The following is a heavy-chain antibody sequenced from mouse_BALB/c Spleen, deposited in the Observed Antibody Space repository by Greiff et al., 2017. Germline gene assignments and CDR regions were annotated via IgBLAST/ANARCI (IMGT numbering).Heavy chain of an antibody. J-gene: IGHJ4*01. D-gene: IGHD1-1*01. CDR2: IYPGSGST. CDR3: TNTVYYAMDY. CDR1: GYTFTSYW. Sequence: LQQPGSELVRPGASVKLSCKASGYTFTSYWMHWVKQRPGQGLEWIGNIYPGSGSTNYDEKFKSKATLTVDTSSSTAYMQLSSLTSEDSAVYYCTNTVYYAMDYWGQGTSVTVSS. V-gene: IGHV1S22*01.